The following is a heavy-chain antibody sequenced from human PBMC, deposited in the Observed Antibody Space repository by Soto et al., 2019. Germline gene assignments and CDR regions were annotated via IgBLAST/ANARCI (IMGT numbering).Heavy chain of an antibody. J-gene: IGHJ3*02. CDR1: GYSFTSYC. Sequence: PGESLKISCKGSGYSFTSYCIGWVRQMPGKGLEWMGIIYPGDSDTRYSPSFQGQVTISADKSISTAYLQWSSLKASDTAMYYCASRSGYSYGTANDAFDIWGQGTMVTVSS. D-gene: IGHD5-18*01. V-gene: IGHV5-51*01. CDR3: ASRSGYSYGTANDAFDI. CDR2: IYPGDSDT.